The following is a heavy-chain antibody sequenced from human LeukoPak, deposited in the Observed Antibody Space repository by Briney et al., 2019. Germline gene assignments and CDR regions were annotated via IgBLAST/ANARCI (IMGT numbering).Heavy chain of an antibody. CDR3: AKDTAAGTRGAFDI. V-gene: IGHV3-9*01. Sequence: GRSLRLSCAASGFTFGDYGMHWVQQAPGKGKELDSGVSWNSGSIGYADSVKGRFTISRDNAKNSLYLQMNSLRAEDTALYYCAKDTAAGTRGAFDIWGKGTMVTVSS. CDR1: GFTFGDYG. J-gene: IGHJ3*02. D-gene: IGHD6-13*01. CDR2: VSWNSGSI.